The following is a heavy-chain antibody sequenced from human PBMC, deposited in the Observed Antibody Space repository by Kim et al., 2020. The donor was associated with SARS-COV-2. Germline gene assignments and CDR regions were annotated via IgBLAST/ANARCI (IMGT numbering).Heavy chain of an antibody. J-gene: IGHJ3*02. CDR3: ARRYYYDSSGYYGAGDAFDI. CDR2: INPSGGST. V-gene: IGHV1-46*01. Sequence: ASVKVSCKASGYTFTSYYMHWVRQAPGQGLEWMGIINPSGGSTSYAQKFQGRVTMTRDTSTSTVYMELSSLRSEDTAVYYCARRYYYDSSGYYGAGDAFDIWGQGTMVTVSS. D-gene: IGHD3-22*01. CDR1: GYTFTSYY.